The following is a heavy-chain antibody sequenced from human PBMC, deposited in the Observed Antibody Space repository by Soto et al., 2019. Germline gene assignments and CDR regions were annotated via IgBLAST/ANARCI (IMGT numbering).Heavy chain of an antibody. CDR3: ASDGARYCSGGSCYWFDP. D-gene: IGHD2-15*01. V-gene: IGHV3-33*01. Sequence: QVQLVESGGGVVQPGRSLRLSCAASGFTFSSYGMHWVRQAPGKGLEWVAVIWYDGSNKYYVDSVKGRFTISRDNSKNTLYLQMNNLRAEDTAVYYCASDGARYCSGGSCYWFDPWGQGPLVTVSS. CDR1: GFTFSSYG. CDR2: IWYDGSNK. J-gene: IGHJ5*02.